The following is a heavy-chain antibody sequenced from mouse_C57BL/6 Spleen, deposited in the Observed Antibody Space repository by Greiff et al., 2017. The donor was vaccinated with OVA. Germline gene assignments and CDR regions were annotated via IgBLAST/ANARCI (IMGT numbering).Heavy chain of an antibody. Sequence: QVQLQQPGAELVMPGASVKLSCKASGYTFTSYWMHWVKQRPGQGLEWIGEIDPSDSYTNYNQKFKGKSTLTVDKSSSTAYMQLSSLTSEDSAVYYCARSDYYGSSYGFDVWGTGTTVTVSS. CDR1: GYTFTSYW. J-gene: IGHJ1*03. D-gene: IGHD1-1*01. CDR3: ARSDYYGSSYGFDV. CDR2: IDPSDSYT. V-gene: IGHV1-69*01.